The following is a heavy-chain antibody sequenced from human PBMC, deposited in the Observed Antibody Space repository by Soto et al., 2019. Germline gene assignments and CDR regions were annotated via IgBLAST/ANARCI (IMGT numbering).Heavy chain of an antibody. J-gene: IGHJ4*02. D-gene: IGHD2-15*01. V-gene: IGHV3-23*01. CDR3: ARDLWWYLH. Sequence: EVQLLESGGGLVQPGGALRLSCAASGFTFSSHAMSWVRQAPGKGLEWISSISAGSEGAYYADSVKGRFTISRDNSNNTVYLQMNGLRAEDTAVYYCARDLWWYLHWGQGTLVTVSS. CDR2: ISAGSEGA. CDR1: GFTFSSHA.